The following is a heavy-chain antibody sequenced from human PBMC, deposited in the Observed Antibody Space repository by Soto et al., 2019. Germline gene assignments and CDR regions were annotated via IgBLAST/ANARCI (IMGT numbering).Heavy chain of an antibody. V-gene: IGHV1-69*13. CDR1: GGAFISYA. CDR2: IIPIFGTA. CDR3: ATEWKGGMDV. D-gene: IGHD1-1*01. J-gene: IGHJ6*02. Sequence: SVKVSCKASGGAFISYAISSLRQAPGQGLEWMGGIIPIFGTANYAQKFQGRVTITADESTSTAYMELSSLRSEDTAVYYCATEWKGGMDVWGQGTTVTVSS.